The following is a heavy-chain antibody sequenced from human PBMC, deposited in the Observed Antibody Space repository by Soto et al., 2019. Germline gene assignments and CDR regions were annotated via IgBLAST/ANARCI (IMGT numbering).Heavy chain of an antibody. CDR3: ARPKTLTLYYFDY. J-gene: IGHJ4*02. CDR1: GFTFSSYA. D-gene: IGHD7-27*01. CDR2: ISYDGSNK. V-gene: IGHV3-30-3*01. Sequence: QVQLVESGGGVVQPGRSLRLSCAASGFTFSSYAMHWVRQAPGKGLEWVAVISYDGSNKYYADSVKGRFTISRDNXKNTLYLQMNSLRAEDTAVYYCARPKTLTLYYFDYWGQGTLVTVSS.